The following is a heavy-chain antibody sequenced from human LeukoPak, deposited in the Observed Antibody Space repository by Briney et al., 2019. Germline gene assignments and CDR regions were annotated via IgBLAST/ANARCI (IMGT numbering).Heavy chain of an antibody. CDR3: ARRIIPNLFSYDNWFDP. D-gene: IGHD1-14*01. V-gene: IGHV4-39*01. Sequence: SETLSPTCTVSGGSISSSSYYWGWIRQPPGKGLEWIGSIYYSGSTYYNPSLKSRVTISVDTSKNQFSLKLSSVTAADTAVYYCARRIIPNLFSYDNWFDPWGQGTLVTVSS. J-gene: IGHJ5*02. CDR2: IYYSGST. CDR1: GGSISSSSYY.